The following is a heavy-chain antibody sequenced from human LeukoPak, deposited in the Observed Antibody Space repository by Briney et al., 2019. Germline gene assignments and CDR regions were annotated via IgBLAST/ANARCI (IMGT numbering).Heavy chain of an antibody. CDR2: IYSDGNT. Sequence: GGSLRLSCAVSGFSVSSNYMNWVRQAPGKGLEWVSLIYSDGNTYYADSVKGRFTISRDNSKNMLYLQMNSLRAEDTAVYYCARLPAYYYGMDVWGQGTTVTVSS. V-gene: IGHV3-53*01. J-gene: IGHJ6*02. CDR3: ARLPAYYYGMDV. CDR1: GFSVSSNY.